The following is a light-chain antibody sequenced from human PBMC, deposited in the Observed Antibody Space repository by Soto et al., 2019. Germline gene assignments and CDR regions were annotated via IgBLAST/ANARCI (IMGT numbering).Light chain of an antibody. CDR1: QSVSSSY. J-gene: IGKJ1*01. CDR2: GAS. CDR3: QQYGSSPT. V-gene: IGKV3-20*01. Sequence: EIEMTQSPATLSVSPGERATLSCRASQSVSSSYLAWYQQKPGQAPRLLIYGASSRATGIPDRFSGSGSGTDFTLTISRLEPEDFAVYYCQQYGSSPTFGQGTKVDI.